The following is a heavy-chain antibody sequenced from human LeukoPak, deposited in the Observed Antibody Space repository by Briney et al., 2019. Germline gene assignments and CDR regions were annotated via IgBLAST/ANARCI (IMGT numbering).Heavy chain of an antibody. CDR1: GFTFSIYW. V-gene: IGHV3-48*04. Sequence: GGSLRLFCAASGFTFSIYWMHWVRQAPGKGLEWLSHISDSGSSVHYADSVKGRFTISRDNSKNSLYLEMNSLRVEDTAIYYCARDATTAIGTVYMDVWGKGTTVTISS. CDR3: ARDATTAIGTVYMDV. J-gene: IGHJ6*03. CDR2: ISDSGSSV. D-gene: IGHD1-1*01.